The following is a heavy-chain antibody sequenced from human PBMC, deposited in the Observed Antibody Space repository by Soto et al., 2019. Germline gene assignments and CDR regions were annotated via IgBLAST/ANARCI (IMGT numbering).Heavy chain of an antibody. CDR2: ISGSGGST. D-gene: IGHD3-10*01. V-gene: IGHV3-23*01. J-gene: IGHJ5*02. Sequence: GGSLRLSCAASGFTFSSYAMSWVRQAPGKGLEWVSAISGSGGSTYYADSVKGRFTISRDNSKNTLYLQMNSLRAEDTAVYYCAKGPMVRGVIISWFDPWGQGTLVTVSS. CDR1: GFTFSSYA. CDR3: AKGPMVRGVIISWFDP.